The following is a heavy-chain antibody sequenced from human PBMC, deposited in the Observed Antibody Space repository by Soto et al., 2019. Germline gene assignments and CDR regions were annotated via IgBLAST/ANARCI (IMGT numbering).Heavy chain of an antibody. Sequence: QVQLVQSGAEVKKPGASVKVSCKASGYTFTGYSMHWVRQAPGQGLEWMGWLNPNSGGTNYAQKFQGWVTMTRDTSISTAWMELSRLRSDDTAVYYCARVSGSGYYRPNVRTDYYGMDVWGQGTTVTVSS. V-gene: IGHV1-2*04. CDR2: LNPNSGGT. CDR1: GYTFTGYS. J-gene: IGHJ6*02. D-gene: IGHD3-3*01. CDR3: ARVSGSGYYRPNVRTDYYGMDV.